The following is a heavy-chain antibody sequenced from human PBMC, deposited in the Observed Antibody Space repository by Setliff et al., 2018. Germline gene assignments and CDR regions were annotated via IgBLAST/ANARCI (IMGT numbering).Heavy chain of an antibody. D-gene: IGHD2-15*01. J-gene: IGHJ4*02. CDR2: IYYSGST. CDR1: GGSINSYY. CDR3: ASERESASRQTYFDY. Sequence: PSETLSLTCIVSGGSINSYYWSWIRQPPGKGLEWIGSIYYSGSTNYNPSLKSRVTISVDTSKNQFSLKLSSVTAADTAVYYCASERESASRQTYFDYWGQGTQVTVSS. V-gene: IGHV4-59*01.